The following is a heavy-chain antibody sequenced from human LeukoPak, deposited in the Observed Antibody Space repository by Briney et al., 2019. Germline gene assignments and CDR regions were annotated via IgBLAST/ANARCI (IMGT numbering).Heavy chain of an antibody. J-gene: IGHJ5*02. CDR1: GGSISSSSYY. D-gene: IGHD4-11*01. Sequence: SETLSLTCTVSGGSISSSSYYWGWIRQPPGKGLEWIGSIYYSGSTYYNPSLKSRVTISVDTSKNQFSLKLSSVTAADTAVYYCARDQIPDYSNYNGFDPWGQGTLVTVYS. CDR2: IYYSGST. V-gene: IGHV4-39*07. CDR3: ARDQIPDYSNYNGFDP.